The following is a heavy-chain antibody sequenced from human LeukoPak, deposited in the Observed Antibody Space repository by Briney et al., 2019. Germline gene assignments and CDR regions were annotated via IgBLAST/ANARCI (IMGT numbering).Heavy chain of an antibody. CDR2: IYTSGST. CDR3: ARDRNYDFWSGYHGDAFDI. Sequence: KTSETLSLTCTVSGGSISSGSYHWSWIRQPAGKGLEWIGRIYTSGSTNYNPSLKSRVTISVDTSKNQFSLKLSSVTAADTALYYCARDRNYDFWSGYHGDAFDIWGQGTMVTVSS. CDR1: GGSISSGSYH. J-gene: IGHJ3*02. D-gene: IGHD3-3*01. V-gene: IGHV4-61*02.